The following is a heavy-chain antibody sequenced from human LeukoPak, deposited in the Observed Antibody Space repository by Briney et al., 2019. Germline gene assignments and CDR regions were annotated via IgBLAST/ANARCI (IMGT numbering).Heavy chain of an antibody. J-gene: IGHJ4*02. CDR2: ISSSSSYI. CDR3: ARSRTAAGMDY. CDR1: GFTFSSYS. Sequence: GGPLSLSCAASGFTFSSYSMNWVRQAPGKGLEWVSSISSSSSYIYYADSVKGRFTISRDNAKNSLYLQMNSLRAEDTAVYYRARSRTAAGMDYWGQGTLVTVSS. D-gene: IGHD6-13*01. V-gene: IGHV3-21*01.